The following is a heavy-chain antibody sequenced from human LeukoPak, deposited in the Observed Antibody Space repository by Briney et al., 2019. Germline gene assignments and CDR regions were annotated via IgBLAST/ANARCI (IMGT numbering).Heavy chain of an antibody. Sequence: SETLSLTCAVYGGSFSGYYWSWIRQPPGKGLEWIGEINHSGSTNYNPSLKSRVTISVDTSKNQFSLKLSSVTAADTAVYYCARRRKYTPGGSFDIWGQGTMVTVSS. D-gene: IGHD3-16*01. CDR2: INHSGST. V-gene: IGHV4-34*01. CDR1: GGSFSGYY. J-gene: IGHJ3*02. CDR3: ARRRKYTPGGSFDI.